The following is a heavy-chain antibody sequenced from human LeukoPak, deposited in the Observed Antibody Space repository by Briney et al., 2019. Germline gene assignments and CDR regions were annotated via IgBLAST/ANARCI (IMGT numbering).Heavy chain of an antibody. J-gene: IGHJ4*02. CDR3: ARVDRPYSSSVGY. CDR2: INPNTGGT. V-gene: IGHV1-2*02. D-gene: IGHD6-19*01. Sequence: ASVKLSCKASGYTFTGYYIHWVRQAPGEGLEWMGWINPNTGGTNYAQKFQGRVTMTRDTSISTAYMELSRVRSDDTAVYYCARVDRPYSSSVGYWGQGTLVSASS. CDR1: GYTFTGYY.